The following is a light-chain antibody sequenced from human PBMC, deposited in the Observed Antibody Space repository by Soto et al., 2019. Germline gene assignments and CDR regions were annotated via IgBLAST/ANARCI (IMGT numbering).Light chain of an antibody. CDR1: QNVDSY. Sequence: EIVLTQSPATLSLSPGERGTLSCRASQNVDSYLAWYQQKPGQAPRLLIYDASNRATGIPARFSGSGSGTDFTLTISSLEPEDFAVYYCQQRSNWPPYTFGQGNKVELK. CDR3: QQRSNWPPYT. CDR2: DAS. J-gene: IGKJ2*01. V-gene: IGKV3-11*01.